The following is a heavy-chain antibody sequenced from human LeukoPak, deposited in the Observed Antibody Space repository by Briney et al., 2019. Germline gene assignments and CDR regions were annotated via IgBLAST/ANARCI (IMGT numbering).Heavy chain of an antibody. V-gene: IGHV3-7*01. Sequence: GGSLRLSCAVSGFTFSNYWMSWVRQAPGKGLEWVAYIKQDGREKYYVDSVKGRFTISRDNAKNSLYLQMNSLRAEDTAVYYCAGGLRFLEYVWGQGTTVTVSS. J-gene: IGHJ6*02. D-gene: IGHD3-3*01. CDR1: GFTFSNYW. CDR2: IKQDGREK. CDR3: AGGLRFLEYV.